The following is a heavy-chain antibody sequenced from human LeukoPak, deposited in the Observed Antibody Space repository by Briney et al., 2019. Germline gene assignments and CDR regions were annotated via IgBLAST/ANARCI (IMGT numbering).Heavy chain of an antibody. V-gene: IGHV3-7*01. CDR1: GFSFSEYW. CDR2: VKQGGREK. Sequence: GSLRLSCEGSGFSFSEYWMSWVRQAPGKGLEWVASVKQGGREKYYVDSVKGRFDISRDDAKNSLYLQMNTLRSDDTALYYCASYYGINWVIVYWGQGTLVTVSS. CDR3: ASYYGINWVIVY. D-gene: IGHD4-17*01. J-gene: IGHJ4*02.